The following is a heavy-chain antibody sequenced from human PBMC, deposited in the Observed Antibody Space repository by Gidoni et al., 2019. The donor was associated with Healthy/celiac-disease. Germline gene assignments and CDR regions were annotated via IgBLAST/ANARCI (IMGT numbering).Heavy chain of an antibody. CDR1: GYSFTSYW. CDR2: IYPGDSDT. D-gene: IGHD3-10*01. CDR3: ARHPDQRFGELLSPLDY. V-gene: IGHV5-51*01. J-gene: IGHJ4*02. Sequence: EVQLVQSGAEVQKPGESLKISCKGSGYSFTSYWIGWVRQMPGKGLEWMGIIYPGDSDTRYSPSFQGQVTISADKSISTAYLQWSSLKASDTAMYYCARHPDQRFGELLSPLDYWGQGTLVTVSS.